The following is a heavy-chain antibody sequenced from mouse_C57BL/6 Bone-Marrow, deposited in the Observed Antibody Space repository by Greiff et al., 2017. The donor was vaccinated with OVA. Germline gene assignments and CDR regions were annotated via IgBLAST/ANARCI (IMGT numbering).Heavy chain of an antibody. V-gene: IGHV2-6*01. CDR1: GFSLTSYG. Sequence: VKLQESGPGLVAPSQSLSITCTVSGFSLTSYGVDWVRQSPGKGLEWLGVIWGVGSTNYNSALKSRLSISKDNSKGQVVLKMNSLQTDDTAMYYCASLLAYWGQGTLVTVSA. J-gene: IGHJ3*01. CDR3: ASLLAY. CDR2: IWGVGST.